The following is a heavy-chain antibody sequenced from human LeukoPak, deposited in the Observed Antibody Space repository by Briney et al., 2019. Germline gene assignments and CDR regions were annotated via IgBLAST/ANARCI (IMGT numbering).Heavy chain of an antibody. CDR1: GGTFTIYA. V-gene: IGHV1-69*13. J-gene: IGHJ4*02. D-gene: IGHD3-10*01. CDR2: IIPIFGTA. Sequence: ASVRLSFTASGGTFTIYAISLVRQAPGQGQGWMGGIIPIFGTANYAQKFQGRVTITADESTSTAYMELSSLRPEDTAVYYCARAMVRGVRYFDYWGQGTLVTVSS. CDR3: ARAMVRGVRYFDY.